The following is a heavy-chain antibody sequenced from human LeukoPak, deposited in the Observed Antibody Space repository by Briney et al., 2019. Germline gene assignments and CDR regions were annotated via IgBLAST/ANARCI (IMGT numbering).Heavy chain of an antibody. CDR3: ARGFRATDYFVY. D-gene: IGHD5-12*01. CDR2: IYYSGST. CDR1: GGSISSSSYY. V-gene: IGHV4-39*01. J-gene: IGHJ4*02. Sequence: PSETLSLTCTVSGGSISSSSYYWGWIRQPPGKGLEWIGSIYYSGSTYYNPSLKSRVTISVDTSKNQFSLMLSSVTAADTAVYYCARGFRATDYFVYWGQGTLVTVSS.